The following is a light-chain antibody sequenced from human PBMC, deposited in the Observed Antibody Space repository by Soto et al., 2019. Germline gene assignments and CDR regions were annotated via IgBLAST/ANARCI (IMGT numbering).Light chain of an antibody. J-gene: IGKJ1*01. Sequence: IQMTQSPSSLSASVGDRVTITCRASQGISSWLAWYQQKPGKAPNLLIFDASTLESGVPSRFGGSGSGTTFTLTISSLQSDDFATYYCLQYNGYYRTFGQGTKVDIK. CDR1: QGISSW. CDR3: LQYNGYYRT. CDR2: DAS. V-gene: IGKV1-5*01.